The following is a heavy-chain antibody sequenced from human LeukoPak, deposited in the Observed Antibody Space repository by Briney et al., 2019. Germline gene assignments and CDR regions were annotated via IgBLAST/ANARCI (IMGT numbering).Heavy chain of an antibody. V-gene: IGHV1-46*01. Sequence: GASVKVSCKASGYTFTGYYMHWVRQAPGQGLEWMGLINPSAGNAMKFQGRLTMTRDTSTTTVYMELSSLRSEDTAVYYCARVRTSRWLQLTGDLQTKNDAFDIWGQGTMVTVSS. D-gene: IGHD5-24*01. CDR2: INPSAG. CDR3: ARVRTSRWLQLTGDLQTKNDAFDI. J-gene: IGHJ3*02. CDR1: GYTFTGYY.